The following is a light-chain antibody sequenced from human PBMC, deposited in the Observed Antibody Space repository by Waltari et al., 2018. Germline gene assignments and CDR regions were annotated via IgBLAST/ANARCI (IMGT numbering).Light chain of an antibody. Sequence: EIVLTQSPPTLSLSPGERATLPCRASQSVSSYLAWYQQKPGQAPRLLIYDTSSRATGIPARFSGSGSGTDFTLTISSLQAEDVAVYYCQQYYSIPYTFGQGTKLEIK. CDR2: DTS. J-gene: IGKJ2*01. CDR3: QQYYSIPYT. CDR1: QSVSSY. V-gene: IGKV3-11*01.